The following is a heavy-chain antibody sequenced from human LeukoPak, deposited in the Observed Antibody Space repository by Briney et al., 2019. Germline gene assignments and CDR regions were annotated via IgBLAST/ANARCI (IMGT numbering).Heavy chain of an antibody. CDR1: GFTFSSYS. Sequence: GGSLRLSCAASGFTFSSYSMNWVRQAPGKGLEWVSYISSTSRTIYYADSVKGRFTISRDNAKNSLYLQMNSLRAEDTAVYYCARDLHCGGDCYPLTYWGQGTLVTVSS. V-gene: IGHV3-48*01. CDR2: ISSTSRTI. J-gene: IGHJ4*02. CDR3: ARDLHCGGDCYPLTY. D-gene: IGHD2-21*01.